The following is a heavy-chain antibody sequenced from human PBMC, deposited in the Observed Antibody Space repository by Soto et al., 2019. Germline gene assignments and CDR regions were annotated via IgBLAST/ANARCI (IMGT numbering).Heavy chain of an antibody. V-gene: IGHV3-23*01. J-gene: IGHJ5*02. CDR3: AKAKNNWNLDDWFDP. CDR1: GFTFSSYA. D-gene: IGHD1-20*01. CDR2: ISGSGGST. Sequence: GGSLRLSCAASGFTFSSYAMSWVRQAPGKGLEWVSAISGSGGSTYYADSVKGRFTISRDNSKNTLYLQMNSLRAEDTAVYYCAKAKNNWNLDDWFDPWRQGTLVTVSS.